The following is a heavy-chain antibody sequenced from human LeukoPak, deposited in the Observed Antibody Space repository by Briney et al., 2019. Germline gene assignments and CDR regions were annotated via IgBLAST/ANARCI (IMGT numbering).Heavy chain of an antibody. V-gene: IGHV4-4*09. CDR2: IYASGST. CDR3: ARHGDVFDAFDI. Sequence: SETLSLTCTVSGGSISNYYWSWIRQPPGKGLEWIGYIYASGSTNYNPSLKSRVTISVDTSKSHFSLRLNSVTAADAAVYYCARHGDVFDAFDIWGQGTMVTVSS. J-gene: IGHJ3*02. CDR1: GGSISNYY. D-gene: IGHD2-21*02.